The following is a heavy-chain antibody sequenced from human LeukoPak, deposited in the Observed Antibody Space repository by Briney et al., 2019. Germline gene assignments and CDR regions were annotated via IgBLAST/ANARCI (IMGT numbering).Heavy chain of an antibody. D-gene: IGHD3-3*01. V-gene: IGHV4-4*07. CDR3: AGSRYYFDY. J-gene: IGHJ4*02. CDR1: GGSISSYY. Sequence: PSETLSLTCTVPGGSISSYYWSWIRQPAGKGLEWIGRIHFSGTTNYNPSLKSRVTMSVDTSKNQFSLKLSSVTAADTALYYCAGSRYYFDYWGQGTLVTVYS. CDR2: IHFSGTT.